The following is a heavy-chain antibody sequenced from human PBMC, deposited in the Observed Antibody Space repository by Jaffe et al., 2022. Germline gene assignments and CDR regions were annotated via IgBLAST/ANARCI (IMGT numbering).Heavy chain of an antibody. Sequence: EVQLVQSGAEVKKPGESLKISCKGSGYSFTSYWIGWVRQMPGKGLEWMGIIYPGDSDTRYSPSFQGQVTISADKSISTAYLQWSSLKASDTAMYYCVRHYGHGSGSYYFNYYYYYYMDVWGKGTTVTVSS. D-gene: IGHD3-10*01. V-gene: IGHV5-51*01. CDR3: VRHYGHGSGSYYFNYYYYYYMDV. CDR1: GYSFTSYW. J-gene: IGHJ6*03. CDR2: IYPGDSDT.